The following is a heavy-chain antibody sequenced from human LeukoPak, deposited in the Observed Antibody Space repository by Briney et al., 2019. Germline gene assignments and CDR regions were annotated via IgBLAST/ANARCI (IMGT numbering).Heavy chain of an antibody. Sequence: PSETLSLTCTVSGGSISSSSYYWGWIRQPPGKGLEWIGSIYYSGSTYYNPSLKSRVTISVDTSKNQFSLKLSSVTAADTAVYYCATVAVIRGVTYFDYWGQGTLVTVSS. CDR2: IYYSGST. J-gene: IGHJ4*02. V-gene: IGHV4-39*07. CDR1: GGSISSSSYY. D-gene: IGHD3-10*01. CDR3: ATVAVIRGVTYFDY.